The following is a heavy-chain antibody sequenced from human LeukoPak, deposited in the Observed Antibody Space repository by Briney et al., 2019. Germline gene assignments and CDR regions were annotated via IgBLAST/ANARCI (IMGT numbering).Heavy chain of an antibody. Sequence: GGSLRLSCAASGFTFSGSAMHWVRQASGKGLEWVGRIRSKANSYATAYAASVKGRFTISRDDSKNTAYLQMNSLRGEDTAVYYCARDPWGMLVVEVAGFDYWGQGTLVTVSS. J-gene: IGHJ4*02. V-gene: IGHV3-73*01. CDR3: ARDPWGMLVVEVAGFDY. CDR2: IRSKANSYAT. CDR1: GFTFSGSA. D-gene: IGHD6-19*01.